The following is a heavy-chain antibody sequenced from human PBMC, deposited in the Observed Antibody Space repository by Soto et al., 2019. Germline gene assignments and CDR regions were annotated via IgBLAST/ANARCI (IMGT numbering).Heavy chain of an antibody. D-gene: IGHD1-26*01. Sequence: PGGSLRLSCAAAGFTFNTYAMTWVRQAPGKGLEWVSAISGSGGTTYYADSVKGRVTISRDNSKNTLFLEMNSLRADDTAVYYCAKGLVGGSPYYFDYWGQGTPVTVSS. J-gene: IGHJ4*02. CDR2: ISGSGGTT. CDR3: AKGLVGGSPYYFDY. CDR1: GFTFNTYA. V-gene: IGHV3-23*01.